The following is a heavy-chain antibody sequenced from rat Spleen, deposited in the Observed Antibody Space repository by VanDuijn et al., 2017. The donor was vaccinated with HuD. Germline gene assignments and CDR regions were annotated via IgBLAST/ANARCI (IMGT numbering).Heavy chain of an antibody. CDR3: TTPRDTAGIPP. D-gene: IGHD1-9*01. CDR1: GFPFNNYW. CDR2: IIYDGSRT. V-gene: IGHV5S10*01. Sequence: EVQLVESGGGLVQPGRSLKLSCVASGFPFNNYWMTWVRQAPKKGLEWVATIIYDGSRTYYRDSVKGRFTIARDNAKRTRYPQMDSVRSEDTATYYCTTPRDTAGIPPWGQGVMVTVSS. J-gene: IGHJ2*01.